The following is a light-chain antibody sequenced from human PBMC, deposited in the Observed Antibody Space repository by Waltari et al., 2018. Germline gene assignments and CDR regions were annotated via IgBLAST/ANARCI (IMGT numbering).Light chain of an antibody. CDR1: SGSLSTTSY. V-gene: IGLV8-61*01. Sequence: VTQEPSLSVSPGGTVTLTCALSSGSLSTTSYATWYQQTPGQAPRTLVYKANARSSGVPDRFSGSILGNTAALTITRAQADDESDYYCALYMGSGIWVFGGGTRLTVL. J-gene: IGLJ3*02. CDR3: ALYMGSGIWV. CDR2: KAN.